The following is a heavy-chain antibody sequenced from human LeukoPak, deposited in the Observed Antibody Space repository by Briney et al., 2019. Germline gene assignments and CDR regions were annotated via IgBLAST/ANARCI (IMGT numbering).Heavy chain of an antibody. CDR3: AKTEKGSIAARPPFDY. Sequence: GGSLRLSCAVSGFTFNSHGMSWIRQAPGKGLEWVSAISGSGGSTYYADSVKGRFTISRDNSKNTLYLQMNSLRAEDTAVYYCAKTEKGSIAARPPFDYWGQGTLVTVSS. CDR1: GFTFNSHG. J-gene: IGHJ4*02. V-gene: IGHV3-23*01. CDR2: ISGSGGST. D-gene: IGHD6-6*01.